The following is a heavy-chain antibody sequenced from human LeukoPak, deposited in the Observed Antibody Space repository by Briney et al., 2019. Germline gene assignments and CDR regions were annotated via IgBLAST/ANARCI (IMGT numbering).Heavy chain of an antibody. J-gene: IGHJ4*02. CDR2: INPNSGDT. V-gene: IGHV1-2*02. CDR3: ARTTFDYSFDY. Sequence: ASVKVSCKASGYTSTGYYMHWVRQAPGQGLEWMGWINPNSGDTNYAQKFQGRVTMTRDTSTSTAYMELSRLRSDDTAVYYCARTTFDYSFDYWGQGTLVTASS. CDR1: GYTSTGYY. D-gene: IGHD4-11*01.